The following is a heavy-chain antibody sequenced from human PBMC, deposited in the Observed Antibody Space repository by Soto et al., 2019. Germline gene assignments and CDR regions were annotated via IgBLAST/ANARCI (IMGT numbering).Heavy chain of an antibody. V-gene: IGHV4-39*01. CDR2: VFFSGST. CDR3: ARHFRTIFGMIPRAGFDF. Sequence: PSETLSLTRTVSGGSISSSSYYWGWIRQPPGKGPEWIGSVFFSGSTYYNPSLKSRVTISVDMSKTQFSLRLSSVTAADTALYYCARHFRTIFGMIPRAGFDFWAQGPPVTVSS. CDR1: GGSISSSSYY. J-gene: IGHJ4*02. D-gene: IGHD3-3*01.